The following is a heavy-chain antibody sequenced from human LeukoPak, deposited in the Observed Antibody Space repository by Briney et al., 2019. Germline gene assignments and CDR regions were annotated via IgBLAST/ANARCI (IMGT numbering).Heavy chain of an antibody. CDR2: ISSSSSYI. D-gene: IGHD2-15*01. CDR1: GFTFSSYS. J-gene: IGHJ3*01. Sequence: PGGSLRLSCAASGFTFSSYSMNWVHQAPGKGLEWVSSISSSSSYIYYADSVKGRFTISRDNAKNSLYLQMNSLRAEDTAVYYCARDPSMVVAALWGQGTMVTVSS. V-gene: IGHV3-21*01. CDR3: ARDPSMVVAAL.